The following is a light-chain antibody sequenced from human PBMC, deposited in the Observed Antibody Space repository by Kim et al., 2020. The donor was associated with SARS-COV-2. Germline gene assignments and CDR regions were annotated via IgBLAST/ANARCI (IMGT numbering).Light chain of an antibody. CDR3: QQYNTFSHT. CDR1: QSISNH. J-gene: IGKJ2*01. CDR2: KAS. Sequence: SEAVGDRVTITCRASQSISNHLAWYQQKPGKGPKLLIYKASSLQSGVPSRFSGSGSGTDFTLTISSLQPDDCATYYCQQYNTFSHTFGQGTKLEI. V-gene: IGKV1-5*03.